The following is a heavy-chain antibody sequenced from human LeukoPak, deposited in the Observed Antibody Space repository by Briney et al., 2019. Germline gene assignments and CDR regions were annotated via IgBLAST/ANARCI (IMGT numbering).Heavy chain of an antibody. J-gene: IGHJ6*03. Sequence: GGSLRLSCAASGFTFSSYSMNWVRQGPGKGLEWVSAISGSGGSTYYADSVKARFTISRDNSKNTLYLQMNSLRAEDTAVYYCAKGYYYMDVWGKGTTVTVSS. CDR2: ISGSGGST. CDR3: AKGYYYMDV. CDR1: GFTFSSYS. V-gene: IGHV3-23*01.